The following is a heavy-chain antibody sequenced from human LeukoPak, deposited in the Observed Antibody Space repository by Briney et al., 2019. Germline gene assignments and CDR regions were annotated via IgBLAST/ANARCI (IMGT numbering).Heavy chain of an antibody. CDR2: INSDGSIT. CDR3: ARLWSGISFDM. D-gene: IGHD3-3*01. Sequence: PGGSLRLSCAVSGFTFSTYWMHWVRQAPGKGPVWVSRINSDGSITTYADSVKGRFTISRDNAKNTLYLQMNSLRAEDTAVYYCARLWSGISFDMWGQGTMVTVSS. V-gene: IGHV3-74*01. CDR1: GFTFSTYW. J-gene: IGHJ3*02.